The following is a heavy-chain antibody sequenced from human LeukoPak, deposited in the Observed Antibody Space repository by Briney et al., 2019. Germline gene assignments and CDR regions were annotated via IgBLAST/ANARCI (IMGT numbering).Heavy chain of an antibody. V-gene: IGHV1-24*01. CDR1: GYTLTELS. Sequence: GASVKVSLKVSGYTLTELSMHWVRQAPGKGLEWMGGFDPEDGETIYAQKFQGRVTMTEDTSTDTAYMELSSLRSEDTAVYYCATVQYSSSWHWFDPGSQGTLVTVSS. J-gene: IGHJ5*02. D-gene: IGHD6-13*01. CDR3: ATVQYSSSWHWFDP. CDR2: FDPEDGET.